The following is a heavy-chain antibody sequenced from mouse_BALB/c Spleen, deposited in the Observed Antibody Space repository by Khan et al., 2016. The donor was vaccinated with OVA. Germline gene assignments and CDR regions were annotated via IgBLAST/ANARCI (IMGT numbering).Heavy chain of an antibody. V-gene: IGHV9-3-1*01. CDR3: ARPPYFSYTVAY. J-gene: IGHJ4*01. CDR1: GYTFTNFG. D-gene: IGHD2-10*01. CDR2: INTHTGEP. Sequence: QIQLVQSGPELKKPGETVKISCKASGYTFTNFGMNWVKQAPGKGLEWMGWINTHTGEPIYADDFKGRFAFSLETSASTAYLQINNLTNEDTATYFCARPPYFSYTVAYWGQGTSVTVSS.